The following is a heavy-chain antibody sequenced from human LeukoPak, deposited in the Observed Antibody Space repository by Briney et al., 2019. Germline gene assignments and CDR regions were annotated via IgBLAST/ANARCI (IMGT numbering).Heavy chain of an antibody. CDR2: INHSGST. V-gene: IGHV4-34*01. D-gene: IGHD2-2*01. J-gene: IGHJ4*02. CDR1: GGSFSGYY. Sequence: KPSETLSLTCAVYGGSFSGYYWSWIRQPPGKGLEWIGEINHSGSTNYNPSLKSRVTISVDTSKNQFSLKLSSVTAADTAVYYCARGGPVVPAPSIDYWGQGTLVTVSS. CDR3: ARGGPVVPAPSIDY.